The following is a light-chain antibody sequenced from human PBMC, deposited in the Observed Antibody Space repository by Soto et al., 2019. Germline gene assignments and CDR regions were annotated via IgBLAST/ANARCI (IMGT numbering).Light chain of an antibody. Sequence: EVVLKQSPVTLCLSPGDRATLSCRASQSISSSYLAWYQQKPGQAPRLLIYGTFNRATGITDRFSGDGSGTDFTLNINRLEPEDFAVYFCQQCCLSTRTFGQGTKM. J-gene: IGKJ1*01. CDR2: GTF. V-gene: IGKV3-20*01. CDR1: QSISSSY. CDR3: QQCCLSTRT.